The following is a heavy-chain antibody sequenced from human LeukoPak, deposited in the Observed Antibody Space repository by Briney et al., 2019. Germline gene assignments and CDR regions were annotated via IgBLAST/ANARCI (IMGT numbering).Heavy chain of an antibody. CDR3: GKDGGQYSSGPEFDP. CDR1: GIVFSRTA. V-gene: IGHV3-23*01. J-gene: IGHJ5*02. D-gene: IGHD6-19*01. Sequence: GGSLRLSCTASGIVFSRTAMNWARQSPGRGLEWLSAISGGGERTFYADSVKGRFTISRDNSKNMVYLQMNSLRADDTAIYYCGKDGGQYSSGPEFDPRGQGALVAVSS. CDR2: ISGGGERT.